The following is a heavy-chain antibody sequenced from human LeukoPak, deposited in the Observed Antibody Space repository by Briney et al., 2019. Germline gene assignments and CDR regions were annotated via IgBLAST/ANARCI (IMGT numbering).Heavy chain of an antibody. J-gene: IGHJ4*02. Sequence: ASVKVSCKASGGTFSSYAISWVRQAPGQGLEWMGWISAYNGNTNYAQKLQGRVTMTTDTSTSTAYMELRSLRSDDTAVYYCARGWYPLGYFDYWGQGTLVTVSS. D-gene: IGHD6-19*01. V-gene: IGHV1-18*01. CDR1: GGTFSSYA. CDR2: ISAYNGNT. CDR3: ARGWYPLGYFDY.